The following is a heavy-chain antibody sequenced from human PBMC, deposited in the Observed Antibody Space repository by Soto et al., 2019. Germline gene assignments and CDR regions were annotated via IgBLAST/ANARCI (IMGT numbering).Heavy chain of an antibody. CDR3: AKSSNLGELSLFNFFDY. CDR1: GFTFDDYA. Sequence: SLRLSCAASGFTFDDYAMHWVRQAPGKGLEWVSGISWNSGSIGYADSVKGRFTISRDNAKNSLYLQMNSLRAEDTALYYCAKSSNLGELSLFNFFDYWGQGTLVTVSS. J-gene: IGHJ4*02. V-gene: IGHV3-9*01. CDR2: ISWNSGSI. D-gene: IGHD3-16*02.